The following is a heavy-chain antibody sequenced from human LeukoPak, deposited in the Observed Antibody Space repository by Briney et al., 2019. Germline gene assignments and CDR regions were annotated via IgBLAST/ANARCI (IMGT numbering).Heavy chain of an antibody. J-gene: IGHJ4*01. Sequence: GGSLRLSCAASGFTFSGYYMNWVRQAPGKGLEWVANIRQDGSAQFYADSVKGRFTISRDNSKNTLYLQMNSVRSEDTALYYCAKPSGSGVDYWGQGTRVTVSS. D-gene: IGHD1-26*01. CDR1: GFTFSGYY. V-gene: IGHV3-7*01. CDR3: AKPSGSGVDY. CDR2: IRQDGSAQ.